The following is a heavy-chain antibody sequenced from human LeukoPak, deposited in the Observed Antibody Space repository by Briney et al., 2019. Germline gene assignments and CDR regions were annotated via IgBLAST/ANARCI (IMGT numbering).Heavy chain of an antibody. Sequence: GASVKVSCKASGGTFSSYAISWARQAPGQGLEWMGRIIPIFGTANYAQKFQGRVTITTDESTSTAYMELSSLRSEDTAVYYCARDDGECLFDYWGQGTLATVSS. D-gene: IGHD4-17*01. J-gene: IGHJ4*02. V-gene: IGHV1-69*05. CDR2: IIPIFGTA. CDR3: ARDDGECLFDY. CDR1: GGTFSSYA.